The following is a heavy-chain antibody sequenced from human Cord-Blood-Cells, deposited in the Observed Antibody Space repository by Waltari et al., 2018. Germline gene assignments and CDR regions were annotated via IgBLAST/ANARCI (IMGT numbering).Heavy chain of an antibody. J-gene: IGHJ4*02. D-gene: IGHD2-2*01. V-gene: IGHV4-59*01. CDR1: GGSISSYY. CDR3: ARHCSSTSCYDY. Sequence: QVQLQESGPGLVKPSETLSLTCTVPGGSISSYYWSWIRQPPGKGLEWIGYIYYSGSTNYNPSLKSRVTISVDTSKNQFSLKLSSVTAADTAVYYCARHCSSTSCYDYWGQGTLVTVSS. CDR2: IYYSGST.